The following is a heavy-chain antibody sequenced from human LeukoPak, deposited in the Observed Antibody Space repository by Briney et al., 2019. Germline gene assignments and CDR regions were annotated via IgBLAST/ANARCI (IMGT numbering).Heavy chain of an antibody. J-gene: IGHJ6*03. D-gene: IGHD3-10*01. CDR1: GYRLTNNW. CDR3: ARANVVRGVIPWYYYYYMDV. Sequence: GESLKISCKISGYRLTNNWIGWVRQVPGKGLEWMGLIYPGDSDTRYSPSFQGQVTFSVDTSISTAYLQWSSLKASDTAMYYCARANVVRGVIPWYYYYYMDVWGKGTTVTISS. V-gene: IGHV5-51*01. CDR2: IYPGDSDT.